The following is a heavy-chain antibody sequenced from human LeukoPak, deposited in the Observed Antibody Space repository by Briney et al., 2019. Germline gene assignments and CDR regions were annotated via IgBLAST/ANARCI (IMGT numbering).Heavy chain of an antibody. V-gene: IGHV3-23*01. CDR2: FSKSGGIT. J-gene: IGHJ1*01. CDR3: AKGEGSSSWYHAEFFQH. Sequence: GGSLRLSCAASGFTFSSYAMSWVRQAPGKWLEWVSCFSKSGGITYYAESVKGRFTISRDNSKSTLYLQMTSLRAEDTAVYYCAKGEGSSSWYHAEFFQHWGQGTLVTVSS. D-gene: IGHD6-13*01. CDR1: GFTFSSYA.